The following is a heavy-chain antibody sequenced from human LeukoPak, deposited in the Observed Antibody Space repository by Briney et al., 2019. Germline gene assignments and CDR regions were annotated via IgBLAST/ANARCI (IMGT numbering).Heavy chain of an antibody. Sequence: PSETLSLTCAVYGGSFSGYYWSWIRQPPGKGLEWIGEINHSGSTNYNPSLKSRVTISVDTSKNQFSLKLSSVTAADTAVYYCARTSRYCSSTSCAPLDYWGQGTLVTVFS. CDR2: INHSGST. CDR3: ARTSRYCSSTSCAPLDY. V-gene: IGHV4-34*01. CDR1: GGSFSGYY. D-gene: IGHD2-2*01. J-gene: IGHJ4*02.